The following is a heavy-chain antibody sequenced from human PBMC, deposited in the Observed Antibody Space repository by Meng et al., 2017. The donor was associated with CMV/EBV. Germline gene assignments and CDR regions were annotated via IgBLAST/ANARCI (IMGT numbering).Heavy chain of an antibody. J-gene: IGHJ4*02. D-gene: IGHD3-10*01. CDR2: IRYDGSNK. CDR1: GFTFSSYG. CDR3: AKEDGSGSYSIDY. Sequence: GQWVGSGGGVVQPGGSLRLSCAASGFTFSSYGMHWVRQAPGKGLEWVAFIRYDGSNKYYADSVKGRFTISRDNSKNTLYLQMNSLRAEDTAVYYCAKEDGSGSYSIDYWGQGTLVTVSS. V-gene: IGHV3-30*02.